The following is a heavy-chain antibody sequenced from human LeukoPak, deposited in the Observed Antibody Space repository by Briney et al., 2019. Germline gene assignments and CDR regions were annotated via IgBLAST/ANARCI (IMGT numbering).Heavy chain of an antibody. Sequence: GGSLRLSCTASGFTFGDYALSWVRQGPGKGLEWVGFTRSKAYGCTATYAASVTGGFTISRDDSKSIAYLQMNSLKTEDTAVYYCSRFSGSYSWALDYWGQGTLVSVSS. D-gene: IGHD1-26*01. CDR3: SRFSGSYSWALDY. J-gene: IGHJ4*02. V-gene: IGHV3-49*04. CDR2: TRSKAYGCTA. CDR1: GFTFGDYA.